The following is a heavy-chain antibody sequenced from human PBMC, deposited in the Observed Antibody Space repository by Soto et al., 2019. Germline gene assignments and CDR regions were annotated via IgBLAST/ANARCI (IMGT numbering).Heavy chain of an antibody. D-gene: IGHD1-26*01. CDR3: VELFRISVLFYL. J-gene: IGHJ5*02. Sequence: PSETLSLTCAVSGGSFSGYYWSWIRQPPGKGLEWIGNINYSGNTYYSPSLKSRVTMSIDTSKNQFSLKLSSVTAADTAVYYCVELFRISVLFYLWGQGILGTRSS. V-gene: IGHV4-34*01. CDR2: INYSGNT. CDR1: GGSFSGYY.